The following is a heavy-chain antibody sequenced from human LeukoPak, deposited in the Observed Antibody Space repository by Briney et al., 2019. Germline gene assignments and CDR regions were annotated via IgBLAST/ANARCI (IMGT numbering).Heavy chain of an antibody. CDR1: GFTFSGYL. CDR2: INSDGSST. V-gene: IGHV3-74*01. D-gene: IGHD4-11*01. Sequence: GGCLRLSCAASGFTFSGYLMHWVRQAPGKGLVWVSRINSDGSSTSYADSVKGRFTISRDNAKNTLYLQMNSLRAEDTAVYYCARVVDHDYSDYYLDYWGQGTLVPVSS. J-gene: IGHJ4*02. CDR3: ARVVDHDYSDYYLDY.